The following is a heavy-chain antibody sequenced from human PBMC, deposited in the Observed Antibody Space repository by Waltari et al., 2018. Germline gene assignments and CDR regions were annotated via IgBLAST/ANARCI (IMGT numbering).Heavy chain of an antibody. V-gene: IGHV3-48*03. CDR3: AIEEMAVAGTIDY. D-gene: IGHD6-19*01. CDR2: ISSSGSSI. Sequence: MNWVCRAPGKGLEWVSYISSSGSSIYYADSVKGRFTISRDNAKNSLYLQMSSLRAEDTAVYYCAIEEMAVAGTIDYWGQGAQVTVSS. J-gene: IGHJ4*02.